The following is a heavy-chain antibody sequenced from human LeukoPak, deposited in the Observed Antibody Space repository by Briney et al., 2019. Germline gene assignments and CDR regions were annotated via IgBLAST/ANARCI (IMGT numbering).Heavy chain of an antibody. CDR3: ARYDYGGTSSFDY. J-gene: IGHJ4*02. V-gene: IGHV3-48*03. CDR2: ISCSGSTI. D-gene: IGHD4-23*01. CDR1: GFTFSSYE. Sequence: GGSLRLSCAASGFTFSSYEMNWVRQAPGKGLEWVSYISCSGSTIYYADSVKGRFTISRDNAKNSLYLQMNSLRAEDTAVYHCARYDYGGTSSFDYLGQGTLVTVSS.